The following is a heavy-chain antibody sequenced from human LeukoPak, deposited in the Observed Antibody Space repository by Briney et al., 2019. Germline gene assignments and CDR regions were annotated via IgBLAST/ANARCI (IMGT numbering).Heavy chain of an antibody. CDR2: INPNNGGT. Sequence: AGVKVSCKASGYIFADYYMHWVRQAPGQGLEWMGWINPNNGGTNYAQKFQGRVTMTRDTSISTAYMELSRLRSDDTAMYYCAKDRSWVEMATINSFDYWGQGTLVSLSS. D-gene: IGHD5-24*01. J-gene: IGHJ4*02. V-gene: IGHV1-2*02. CDR1: GYIFADYY. CDR3: AKDRSWVEMATINSFDY.